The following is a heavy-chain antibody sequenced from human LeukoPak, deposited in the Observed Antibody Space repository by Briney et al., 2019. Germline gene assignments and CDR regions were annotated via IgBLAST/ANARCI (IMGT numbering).Heavy chain of an antibody. Sequence: GGSLRLSCAASGFTFSSYSMNWVRQAPGKGLEWVSSISSSSSYIYYADSVKGRFTISRDNAKNSLYLQMNSLRAEDTAVYYCARDPLITYYCDSSGNHADWFDPWGQGTLVTVSS. V-gene: IGHV3-21*01. D-gene: IGHD3-22*01. CDR3: ARDPLITYYCDSSGNHADWFDP. CDR2: ISSSSSYI. J-gene: IGHJ5*02. CDR1: GFTFSSYS.